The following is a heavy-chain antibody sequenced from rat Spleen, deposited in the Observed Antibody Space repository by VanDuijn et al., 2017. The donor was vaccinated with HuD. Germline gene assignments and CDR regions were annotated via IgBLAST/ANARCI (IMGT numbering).Heavy chain of an antibody. CDR2: MWSDGDT. J-gene: IGHJ4*01. V-gene: IGHV2-32*01. CDR1: GFSLTSYH. CDR3: AREGLPGYNGRAMDA. D-gene: IGHD1-4*01. Sequence: QVQLKESGPGLVQPSQTLSLTCTVSGFSLTSYHVHWVRQPPGKGLEWMGVMWSDGDTSYNSALKSRLSISRDTAKSQVLLKMSSLQTEDTATYYCAREGLPGYNGRAMDAWGQGASVTVSS.